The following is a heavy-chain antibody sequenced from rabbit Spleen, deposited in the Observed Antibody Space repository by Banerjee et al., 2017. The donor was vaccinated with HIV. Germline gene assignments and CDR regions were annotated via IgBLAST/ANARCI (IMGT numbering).Heavy chain of an antibody. Sequence: QQQLEESGGDLVKPEGSLTLTCKASGFSFSSSWVCWVRQAPGKGLEWIACIYVVGSHDTDYASWATGRLTISKTSSTTVTLQMTSLTVADTATHFCARGVYDDVGDYARLDLWGPGTLVTVS. J-gene: IGHJ6*01. D-gene: IGHD2-1*01. CDR3: ARGVYDDVGDYARLDL. CDR1: GFSFSSSW. V-gene: IGHV1S45*01. CDR2: IYVVGSHDT.